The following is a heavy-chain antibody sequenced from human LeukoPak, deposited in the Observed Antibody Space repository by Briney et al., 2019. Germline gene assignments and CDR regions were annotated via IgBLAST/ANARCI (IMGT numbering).Heavy chain of an antibody. CDR1: GFTFSGYS. Sequence: GGSLRLSCAASGFTFSGYSMNWVRQAPGKGLEWISIISSDSSHIYDADSAKGRFTISRDNAKNSPYLQMNSLRAEDTALYYCARDSSGYYGGDYWGQGTLVTVSS. J-gene: IGHJ4*02. D-gene: IGHD3-22*01. CDR3: ARDSSGYYGGDY. V-gene: IGHV3-21*01. CDR2: ISSDSSHI.